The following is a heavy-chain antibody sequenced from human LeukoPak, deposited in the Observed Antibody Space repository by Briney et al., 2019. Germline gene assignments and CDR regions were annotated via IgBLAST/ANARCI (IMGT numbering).Heavy chain of an antibody. CDR1: GYTFTGYY. J-gene: IGHJ4*02. D-gene: IGHD2-15*01. CDR3: ARDHQLGYCSGGSCYPRKLTNYYFDY. Sequence: ASVKVSCKASGYTFTGYYMHWVRQAPGQGLEWMGWINPNSGGTNYAQKFQGRVTMTRDTSISTAYMELSRLRSDDTAVYYCARDHQLGYCSGGSCYPRKLTNYYFDYWGQGTLVTVSS. V-gene: IGHV1-2*02. CDR2: INPNSGGT.